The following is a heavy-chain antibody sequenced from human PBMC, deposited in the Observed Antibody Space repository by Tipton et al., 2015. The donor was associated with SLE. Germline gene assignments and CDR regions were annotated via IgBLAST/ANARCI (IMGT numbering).Heavy chain of an antibody. J-gene: IGHJ4*02. V-gene: IGHV5-51*03. D-gene: IGHD3-3*01. CDR3: AISFYDFWSPTGFLDY. Sequence: QLVQSGAEVKRPGESLKISCKGSGYSFTSYWIGWGRQMPGKGLEWMGIIYPGDSDTRYSPSFQGQVTISADKSISTAYLQWSSLKASDTAMYYCAISFYDFWSPTGFLDYWGQGTLVTVSS. CDR2: IYPGDSDT. CDR1: GYSFTSYW.